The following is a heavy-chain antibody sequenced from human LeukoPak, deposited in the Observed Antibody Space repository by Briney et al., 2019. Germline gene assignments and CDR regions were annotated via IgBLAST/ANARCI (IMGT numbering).Heavy chain of an antibody. Sequence: GGSLRLSCAASGFTFSSYAMSWVRQAPGKGLVWVSAISGSGGSTYYADSVKGRFTISRDNSKNTLYLQMNSLRAGDTAVYYCAKYRGFLAATYDYWGQGTLVTVSS. V-gene: IGHV3-23*01. CDR3: AKYRGFLAATYDY. J-gene: IGHJ4*02. D-gene: IGHD2-15*01. CDR1: GFTFSSYA. CDR2: ISGSGGST.